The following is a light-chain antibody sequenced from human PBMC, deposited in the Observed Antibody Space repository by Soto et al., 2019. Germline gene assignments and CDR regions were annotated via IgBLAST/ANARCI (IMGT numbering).Light chain of an antibody. V-gene: IGKV1-5*03. CDR1: QRINNW. CDR3: QQYRSYST. CDR2: QAS. J-gene: IGKJ2*01. Sequence: DIQMTQSPSSLSASVGDRVTITCRASQRINNWLAWYQQKPGKGPRFLISQASSLESGVPSRFSGSGSGTEFTLTITNLQPEDFATYYRQQYRSYSTFGQGTML.